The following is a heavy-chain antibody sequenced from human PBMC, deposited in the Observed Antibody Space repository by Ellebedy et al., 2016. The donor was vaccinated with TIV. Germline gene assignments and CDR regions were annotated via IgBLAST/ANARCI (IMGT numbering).Heavy chain of an antibody. J-gene: IGHJ5*01. D-gene: IGHD4-17*01. V-gene: IGHV3-7*01. CDR3: ARRGSYGDYAVQVNSWFDS. Sequence: GESLKISCAASGFSFRSYWMGWVRQAPGKGLEWVANIYQDGSVQYYLDSVKGRFTISRDNAINSLFLQMNSLRAGDTAVYYCARRGSYGDYAVQVNSWFDSWGRGTLVTVSS. CDR1: GFSFRSYW. CDR2: IYQDGSVQ.